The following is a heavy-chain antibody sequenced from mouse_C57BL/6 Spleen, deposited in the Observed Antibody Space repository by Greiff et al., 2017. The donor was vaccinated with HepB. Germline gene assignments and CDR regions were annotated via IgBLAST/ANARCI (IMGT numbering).Heavy chain of an antibody. V-gene: IGHV1-82*01. J-gene: IGHJ1*03. CDR2: IYPGDGDT. D-gene: IGHD1-1*01. Sequence: VKLQESGPELVKPGASVKISCKASGYAFSSSWMNWVKQRPGKGLEWIGRIYPGDGDTNYNGKFKGKATLTADKSSSTAYMQLSSLTSEDSAVYFCARDYYGSRLYFDVWGTGTTVTVSS. CDR3: ARDYYGSRLYFDV. CDR1: GYAFSSSW.